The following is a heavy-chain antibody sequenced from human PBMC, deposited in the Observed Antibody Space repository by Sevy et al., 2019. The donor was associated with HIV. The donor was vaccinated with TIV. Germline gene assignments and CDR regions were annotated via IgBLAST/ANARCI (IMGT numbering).Heavy chain of an antibody. CDR1: GFTFSRYT. J-gene: IGHJ4*02. D-gene: IGHD6-13*01. V-gene: IGHV3-30-3*01. CDR2: ISYDGGNK. CDR3: AKDIAIAAAGTGTDY. Sequence: GGSLRLSCAASGFTFSRYTMHWVRQAPGKGLEWVAVISYDGGNKYYADSVKGRFTISRDNSKNTLYLQMNSLRAEDTAVYYCAKDIAIAAAGTGTDYWGQGTLVTVSS.